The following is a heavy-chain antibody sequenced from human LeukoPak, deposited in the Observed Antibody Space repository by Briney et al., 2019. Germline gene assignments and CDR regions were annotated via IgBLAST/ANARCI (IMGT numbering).Heavy chain of an antibody. CDR3: ARASSDYGDYYFDY. Sequence: PSETLYLTCTVSGGSISSGGYYWNWIRQHPGKGLEWIGYIYYSGSTYYNPSLKSRVTISVDTSKNQFSLKLSSVTAADTAVYYCARASSDYGDYYFDYWGQGTLVTVSS. V-gene: IGHV4-31*03. CDR2: IYYSGST. D-gene: IGHD4-17*01. CDR1: GGSISSGGYY. J-gene: IGHJ4*02.